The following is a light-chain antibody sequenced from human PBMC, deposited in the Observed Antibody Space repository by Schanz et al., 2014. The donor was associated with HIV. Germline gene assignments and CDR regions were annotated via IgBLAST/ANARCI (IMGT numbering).Light chain of an antibody. CDR1: SSDIGAFDY. J-gene: IGLJ3*02. CDR2: DVN. V-gene: IGLV2-14*03. CDR3: GSYITSTTWV. Sequence: QSALTQPASVSGSPGQSITISCSGTSSDIGAFDYVSWYQQYPGKAPKLMIYDVNNRPSGVSNRFSGSKSGNTASLTISGLQAEDEADYYCGSYITSTTWVFGGGTKLTVL.